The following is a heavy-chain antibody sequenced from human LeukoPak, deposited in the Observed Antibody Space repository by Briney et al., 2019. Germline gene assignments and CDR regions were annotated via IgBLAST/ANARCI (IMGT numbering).Heavy chain of an antibody. D-gene: IGHD3-16*01. CDR3: AGDRGSEYDS. V-gene: IGHV4-39*07. Sequence: PSETLSLTCTVSGGSISSNSYFWGWIRHPPGKGLEWIGAIHYSGTTFHNPSLQSRVTISLDPSKNQFSLKVSSVPAADTAVYYCAGDRGSEYDSWGQGTLVTVSS. CDR2: IHYSGTT. CDR1: GGSISSNSYF. J-gene: IGHJ4*02.